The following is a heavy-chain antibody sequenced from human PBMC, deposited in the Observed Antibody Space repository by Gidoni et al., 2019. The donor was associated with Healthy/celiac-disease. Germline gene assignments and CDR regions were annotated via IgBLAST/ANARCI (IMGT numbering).Heavy chain of an antibody. D-gene: IGHD2-2*01. Sequence: QVQLVESGGGVVQPGRSLRLSCAASGFTFSSYAMHWVRQAPGKGLEWVAVISYDGSNKYYADSVKGRFTISRDNSKNTLYLQMNSLRAEDTAVYYCARDQNLYCSSTSCYFFDYWGQGTLVTVSS. J-gene: IGHJ4*02. CDR2: ISYDGSNK. V-gene: IGHV3-30-3*01. CDR3: ARDQNLYCSSTSCYFFDY. CDR1: GFTFSSYA.